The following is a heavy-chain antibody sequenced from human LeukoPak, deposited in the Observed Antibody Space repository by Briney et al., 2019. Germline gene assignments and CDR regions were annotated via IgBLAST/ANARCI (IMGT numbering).Heavy chain of an antibody. Sequence: SETLSLTCTVSGGSIRSSSYYWGWIRQPPGKGLEWIGSIYYSGSTYYNPSLKSRLTISVDTSKNQFSLKLSSVTAADTAVYYCARASYSSRAWFDPWGQGTLVTVSS. V-gene: IGHV4-39*07. D-gene: IGHD6-13*01. J-gene: IGHJ5*02. CDR3: ARASYSSRAWFDP. CDR2: IYYSGST. CDR1: GGSIRSSSYY.